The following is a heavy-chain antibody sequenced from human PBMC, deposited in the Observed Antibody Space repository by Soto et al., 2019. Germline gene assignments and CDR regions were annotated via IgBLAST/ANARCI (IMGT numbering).Heavy chain of an antibody. CDR1: GFTFSSYS. CDR3: ARERLTYDILTGYYDAFDY. CDR2: ISSSSSTI. J-gene: IGHJ4*02. V-gene: IGHV3-48*01. Sequence: EVQLVESGGGLVQPGGSLRLSCAASGFTFSSYSMNWVRQAPGKGLEWVSYISSSSSTIYYADSVKGRFTISRDNAKNSLYLKMNSLRAEDTAVYYCARERLTYDILTGYYDAFDYWGQGTLVTVSS. D-gene: IGHD3-9*01.